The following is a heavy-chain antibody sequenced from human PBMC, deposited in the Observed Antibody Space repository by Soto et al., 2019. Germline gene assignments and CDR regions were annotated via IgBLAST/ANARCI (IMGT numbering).Heavy chain of an antibody. V-gene: IGHV3-23*01. CDR3: AKEMTSGYYLFDY. CDR2: ISSTGGST. Sequence: VQLLQSGGGLVQPGGSLRLSCAASGFTFSSYAMSWVRQAPGKGLEWVSTISSTGGSTYYPDSVKGRFTISRDNSKNTVYLQMNSLRAEDAAVYYCAKEMTSGYYLFDYWGQGTLVTVSS. D-gene: IGHD3-22*01. CDR1: GFTFSSYA. J-gene: IGHJ4*02.